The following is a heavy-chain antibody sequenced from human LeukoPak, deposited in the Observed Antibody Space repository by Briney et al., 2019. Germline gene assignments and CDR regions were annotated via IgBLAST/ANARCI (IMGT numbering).Heavy chain of an antibody. CDR2: IYSGGST. J-gene: IGHJ6*03. CDR1: GFTVSSNY. D-gene: IGHD1-26*01. Sequence: PGGSLRLSCAASGFTVSSNYMSWVRRPAGKGLEWVSVIYSGGSTYYADSVKGRFTISRDNSKNTLYLQMNSLRAEDTAVYYCARNMGELLHYMDVWGKGTTVSVSS. CDR3: ARNMGELLHYMDV. V-gene: IGHV3-66*02.